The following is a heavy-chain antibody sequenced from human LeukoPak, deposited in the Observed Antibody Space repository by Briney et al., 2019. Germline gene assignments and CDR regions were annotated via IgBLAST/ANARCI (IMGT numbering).Heavy chain of an antibody. J-gene: IGHJ4*02. CDR1: GFTVSSNY. CDR2: ISYDGSNK. CDR3: ARQGDQLWLFFAS. V-gene: IGHV3-30-3*01. D-gene: IGHD2-21*01. Sequence: GGSLRLSCAASGFTVSSNYMSSVRQAPGKGLEWVAVISYDGSNKFYAGSVMGRFTISRDNSKNTLYLQMNSLRPEDTAVYYCARQGDQLWLFFASWGQGTLLTVSS.